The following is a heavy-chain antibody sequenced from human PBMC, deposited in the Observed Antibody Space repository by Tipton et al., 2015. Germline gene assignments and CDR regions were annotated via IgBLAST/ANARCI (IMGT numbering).Heavy chain of an antibody. V-gene: IGHV3-7*04. CDR2: INQVGSGK. Sequence: SLRLSCAASGFSFGSYWMNWVPQAPGKGRRGGANINQVGSGKYYVDSVKGRFTISRDDAKNSLYLQMNSLRAEDTAIYYCARGCSDTSCPYFYYYGMDVWGQGTTVTVSS. CDR1: GFSFGSYW. CDR3: ARGCSDTSCPYFYYYGMDV. J-gene: IGHJ6*02. D-gene: IGHD2-2*01.